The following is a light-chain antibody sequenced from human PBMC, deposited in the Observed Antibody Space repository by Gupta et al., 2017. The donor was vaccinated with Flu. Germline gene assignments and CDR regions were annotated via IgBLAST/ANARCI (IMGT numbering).Light chain of an antibody. J-gene: IGLJ3*02. CDR2: LNSDGSH. Sequence: QLVLTQSPSASASLGASVKLTCTLSSGHSRYAIAWHQQQPEKGPRYLMKLNSDGSHSKGDGIPDRFSGSSSGAERYLTISSLQSEDEADYYCQTWGTGIQLFGGGTKLTGL. CDR1: SGHSRYA. CDR3: QTWGTGIQL. V-gene: IGLV4-69*01.